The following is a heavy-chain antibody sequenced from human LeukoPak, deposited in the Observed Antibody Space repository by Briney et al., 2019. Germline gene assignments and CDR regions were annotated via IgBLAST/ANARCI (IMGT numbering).Heavy chain of an antibody. Sequence: SETLSLTCTVSGGSISSYYWSWIRQPPGKGLEWIGYIYYSGTTNYNPSLKSRVTISVDTSKNQFSLKLSSVTAADTAIYYCARVGGMTTINNAAFDIWGQGTMVTVSS. CDR2: IYYSGTT. V-gene: IGHV4-59*01. CDR1: GGSISSYY. J-gene: IGHJ3*02. D-gene: IGHD5-24*01. CDR3: ARVGGMTTINNAAFDI.